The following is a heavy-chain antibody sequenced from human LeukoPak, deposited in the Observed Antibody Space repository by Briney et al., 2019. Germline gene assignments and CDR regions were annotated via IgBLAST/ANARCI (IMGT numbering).Heavy chain of an antibody. Sequence: ASVKVSCKASGYTFTSRDINWVRQATGQGLEWMGWMNPNGGNTGYGQSFQGRITMTRDISIGTAYMELSNLTSEDTAIYYCTRGSSGRRDNWGQGTLVTVSA. CDR2: MNPNGGNT. V-gene: IGHV1-8*01. CDR1: GYTFTSRD. J-gene: IGHJ4*02. D-gene: IGHD6-19*01. CDR3: TRGSSGRRDN.